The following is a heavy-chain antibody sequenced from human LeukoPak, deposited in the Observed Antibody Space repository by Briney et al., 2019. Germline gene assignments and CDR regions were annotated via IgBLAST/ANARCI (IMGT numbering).Heavy chain of an antibody. CDR3: ARGQGLCSAGACSFDC. V-gene: IGHV7-4-1*02. Sequence: ASVKVSCKASGYSFNKYAMNWVRQAPGQGLEWMGWINTDTRNPTYAQAFTGRVVLSLDSSVGTAYLQINNLQADDTAIYYCARGQGLCSAGACSFDCWGQGSLVTVSS. D-gene: IGHD2-21*02. CDR1: GYSFNKYA. CDR2: INTDTRNP. J-gene: IGHJ4*02.